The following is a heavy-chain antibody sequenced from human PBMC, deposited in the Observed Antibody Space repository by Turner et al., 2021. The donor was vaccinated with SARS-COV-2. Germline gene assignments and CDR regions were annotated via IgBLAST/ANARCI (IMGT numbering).Heavy chain of an antibody. V-gene: IGHV4-39*01. CDR3: ARHSPELRGDYFDY. J-gene: IGHJ4*02. CDR1: GGSISSSSYY. CDR2: IYYGGRT. Sequence: QLQLQESGPGLVKPSETLSLTCTVSGGSISSSSYYWGWIRQPPGKGLEWIGYIYYGGRTYYNPSLKSRVTISVDTSKNQFSLKLSSVTAADTAVYYCARHSPELRGDYFDYWGQGTLVTVSS. D-gene: IGHD1-26*01.